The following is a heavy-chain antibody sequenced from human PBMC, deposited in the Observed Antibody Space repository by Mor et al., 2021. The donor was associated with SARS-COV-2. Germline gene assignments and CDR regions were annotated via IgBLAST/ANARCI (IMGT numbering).Heavy chain of an antibody. CDR3: ARVPVDTAMVTVYYYGMDV. J-gene: IGHJ6*02. CDR2: ISYDGSNK. Sequence: LEWVAVISYDGSNKYYADSVKGRFTISRDNSKNTLYLQMNSLRAEDTAVYYCARVPVDTAMVTVYYYGMDVWGQ. V-gene: IGHV3-30-3*01. D-gene: IGHD5-18*01.